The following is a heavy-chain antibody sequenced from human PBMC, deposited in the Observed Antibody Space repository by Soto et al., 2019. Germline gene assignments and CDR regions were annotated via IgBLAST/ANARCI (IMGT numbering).Heavy chain of an antibody. V-gene: IGHV3-21*01. CDR2: ISSSSTYI. J-gene: IGHJ4*02. D-gene: IGHD2-2*01. CDR1: GFTFSSYS. CDR3: ARGQGYCSSTSCRYYFDY. Sequence: EVQLVESGGGLVNPGGSLRLSCAASGFTFSSYSINWVRQAPGKGLEWVSYISSSSTYIYYADSVKGRFTISRDNAKNSLYLQMNSLRAEDTAVYFCARGQGYCSSTSCRYYFDYWGQGTLVTVSS.